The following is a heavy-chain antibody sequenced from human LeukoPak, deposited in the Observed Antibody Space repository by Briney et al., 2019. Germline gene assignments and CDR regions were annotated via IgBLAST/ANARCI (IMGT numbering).Heavy chain of an antibody. CDR1: GFTFSSYG. J-gene: IGHJ4*02. CDR3: AKELDTLTGYYMGVDY. Sequence: PGGSLRPSCAASGFTFSSYGMHWVRQAPGKGLEWVAFIRYDGSNKYYADSVKGRFTISRDNSKNTLYLQMNSLRAEDTAVYYCAKELDTLTGYYMGVDYWGQGTLVTVSS. CDR2: IRYDGSNK. V-gene: IGHV3-30*02. D-gene: IGHD3-9*01.